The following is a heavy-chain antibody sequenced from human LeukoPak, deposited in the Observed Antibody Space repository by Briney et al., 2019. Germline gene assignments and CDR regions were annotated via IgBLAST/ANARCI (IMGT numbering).Heavy chain of an antibody. V-gene: IGHV4-59*08. J-gene: IGHJ3*02. CDR3: ARGGHDSSGYYSHAFDI. CDR2: IYYTGNT. CDR1: GGSISYYY. Sequence: SETLSLTCTVSGGSISYYYWSWIRQPPGKGLEWIGYIYYTGNTNYNPSLKSRVTISVDTSKNQFSLKLSSVTAADTALYYCARGGHDSSGYYSHAFDIWGQGTMVTVSS. D-gene: IGHD3-22*01.